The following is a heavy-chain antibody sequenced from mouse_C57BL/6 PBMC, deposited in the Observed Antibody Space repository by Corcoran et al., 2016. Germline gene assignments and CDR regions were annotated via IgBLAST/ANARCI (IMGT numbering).Heavy chain of an antibody. J-gene: IGHJ2*01. CDR3: ARREDTRVFDY. Sequence: QVTLKESGPGILQSSQTLSLTCSFSGFSLSTSGMGVSWIRQPSGKGLEWLAHIYWDDDKRYNPSLKSRLTIPKDTSRNQVFLKITSVDTADTATYYCARREDTRVFDYWGQGTTLTVSS. D-gene: IGHD2-2*01. CDR1: GFSLSTSGMG. CDR2: IYWDDDK. V-gene: IGHV8-12*01.